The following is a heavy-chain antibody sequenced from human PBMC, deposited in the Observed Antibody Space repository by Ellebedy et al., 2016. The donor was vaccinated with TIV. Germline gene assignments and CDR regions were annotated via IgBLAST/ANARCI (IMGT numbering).Heavy chain of an antibody. D-gene: IGHD6-13*01. Sequence: AASVKVSCKASGYTFTHYGISWVRQAPGQGLEWMGWINPYNGNTTYAQKVQGRVTMTTDTSTNTAYMELRSLTSDDTAVYFCARTSRYAYSSSCDYWGQGTLVTVSS. V-gene: IGHV1-18*04. CDR2: INPYNGNT. J-gene: IGHJ4*02. CDR3: ARTSRYAYSSSCDY. CDR1: GYTFTHYG.